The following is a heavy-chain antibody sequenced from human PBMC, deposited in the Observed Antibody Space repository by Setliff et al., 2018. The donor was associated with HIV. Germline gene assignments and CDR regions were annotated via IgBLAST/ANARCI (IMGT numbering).Heavy chain of an antibody. CDR1: GPSVSNTDYY. Sequence: SETLSLTCTVSGPSVSNTDYYWGLIRLPPGKGLEWIASIHHSGSTWYKPSLKRRVTISADMSKNQFSLKLFSVTAADTAVYYCARPSFGIGGGSILDSWGQGTVVTVSS. CDR2: IHHSGST. CDR3: ARPSFGIGGGSILDS. V-gene: IGHV4-39*01. J-gene: IGHJ4*02. D-gene: IGHD3-3*01.